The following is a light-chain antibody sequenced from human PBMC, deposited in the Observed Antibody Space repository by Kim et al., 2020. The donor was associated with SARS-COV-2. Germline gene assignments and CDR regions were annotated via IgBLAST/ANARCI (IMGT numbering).Light chain of an antibody. CDR2: SAS. CDR3: QKYDYNPLT. Sequence: DIQMTQSPSSLSASVGDRVTITCRASQGISTHVAWYQQKAGKVPKLLIYSASTLQSGVPSRFSGSGSGTVFTLTISTLQPEDVATYYRQKYDYNPLTFGGGTKVDIK. J-gene: IGKJ4*01. CDR1: QGISTH. V-gene: IGKV1-27*01.